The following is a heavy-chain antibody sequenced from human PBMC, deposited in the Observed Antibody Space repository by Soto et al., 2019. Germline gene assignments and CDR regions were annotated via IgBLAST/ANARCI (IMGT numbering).Heavy chain of an antibody. CDR2: ISHSGSFT. CDR1: GFTFSSYA. D-gene: IGHD4-17*01. J-gene: IGHJ4*02. CDR3: AKARTPTTVTTALDS. V-gene: IGHV3-23*01. Sequence: EVQLLESGGGLVQPGGSLRLSCAASGFTFSSYAMSWVRQAPGKGLEWLSAISHSGSFTYKADSVKGRITISRDNYMNTLYLQIXSLRXXNTAVYYCAKARTPTTVTTALDSCGQRTLVTVSS.